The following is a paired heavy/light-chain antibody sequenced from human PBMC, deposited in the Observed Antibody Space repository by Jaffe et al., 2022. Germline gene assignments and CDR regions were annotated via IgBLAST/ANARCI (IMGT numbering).Light chain of an antibody. CDR1: QSLLHSDGKTY. Sequence: DIVMTQTPLSLSVTPGQPASISCKSSQSLLHSDGKTYLYWYLQKPGQSPQLLIYEVSNRFSGVPDRFSGSGSGTDFTLKISRVEAEDVGVYYCMQSIQLPITFGQGTRLEIK. CDR3: MQSIQLPIT. CDR2: EVS. J-gene: IGKJ5*01. V-gene: IGKV2D-29*02.
Heavy chain of an antibody. CDR2: IRSKAYGGTT. CDR3: TRDSYYDYIWGSYRNYGEAQALDY. Sequence: EVQLVESGGGLVQPGRSLRLSCTASGFTFGDYAMSWFRQAPGKGLEWVGFIRSKAYGGTTEYAASVKGRFTISRDDSKSIAYLQMNSLKTEDTAVYYCTRDSYYDYIWGSYRNYGEAQALDYWGQGTLVTVSS. D-gene: IGHD3-16*02. CDR1: GFTFGDYA. J-gene: IGHJ4*02. V-gene: IGHV3-49*03.